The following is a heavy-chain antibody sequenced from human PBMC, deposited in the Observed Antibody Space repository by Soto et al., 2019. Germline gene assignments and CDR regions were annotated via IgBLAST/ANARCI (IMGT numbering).Heavy chain of an antibody. D-gene: IGHD6-13*01. J-gene: IGHJ5*02. CDR3: ARDESSSYNWFDP. V-gene: IGHV3-48*03. CDR1: GFTFSSYE. CDR2: ISSSGSTI. Sequence: GGSLRLSCAASGFTFSSYEMNWVRQAPGKGLEWVSYISSSGSTIYYADSVKGRFTISRDNAKNSLYLQMNSLRAEDTAVYYCARDESSSYNWFDPWGQGTLVTVSS.